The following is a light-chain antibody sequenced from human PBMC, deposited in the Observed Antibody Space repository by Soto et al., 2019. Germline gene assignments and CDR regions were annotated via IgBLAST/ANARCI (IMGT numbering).Light chain of an antibody. CDR1: QSVSSKY. CDR2: GAS. J-gene: IGKJ2*01. Sequence: ETVLTQSPGTLSLSPGDRVTLSCRASQSVSSKYLAWYQQIPGQAPRLLIYGASNRATAVPDRFSGRGSGTDVTLTISRREPEDLGVYYCQQYGDSRYTFSQGAKLEIK. CDR3: QQYGDSRYT. V-gene: IGKV3-20*01.